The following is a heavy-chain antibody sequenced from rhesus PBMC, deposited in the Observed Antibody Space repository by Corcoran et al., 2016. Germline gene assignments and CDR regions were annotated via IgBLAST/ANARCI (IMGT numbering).Heavy chain of an antibody. D-gene: IGHD1-14*01. J-gene: IGHJ4*01. Sequence: QVQLQESGPGLVKPSETLSLTCVVSGYSIRSNHWWSWIRQIPGKAMEWIGNIGGNSGDTYYNPSLQRRVTISKDTSKNQLSLKLNAMTAADTAIYYCARQSVDTAGTTNFDFWGQGVLVTVSS. CDR2: IGGNSGDT. CDR3: ARQSVDTAGTTNFDF. CDR1: GYSIRSNHW. V-gene: IGHV4-65*02.